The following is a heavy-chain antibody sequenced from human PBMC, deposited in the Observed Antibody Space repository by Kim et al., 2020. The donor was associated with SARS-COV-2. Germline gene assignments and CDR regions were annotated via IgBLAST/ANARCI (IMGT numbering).Heavy chain of an antibody. CDR1: GFTFDDYV. CDR2: ISWNSGTV. V-gene: IGHV3-9*01. J-gene: IGHJ4*02. Sequence: GGSLRLSCAASGFTFDDYVMHWVRQAPGKGLEWVSGISWNSGTVCYADSVKGRFTISRDNAKNSLYLQMNSLRAEDTAFYYCARDGAGDDFGARGYFYSWGQGTLVTVSS. D-gene: IGHD2-21*02. CDR3: ARDGAGDDFGARGYFYS.